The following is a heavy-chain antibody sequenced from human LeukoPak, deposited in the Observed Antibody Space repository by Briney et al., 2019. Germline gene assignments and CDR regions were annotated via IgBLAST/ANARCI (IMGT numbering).Heavy chain of an antibody. CDR1: GFTFSSYG. Sequence: GGSLRLSCAASGFTFSSYGMHWVRQAPGKGLEWVAVISYDGSNKYYADSVKGRFTISRDNSKNTLYLQMDSLRAEDTAVYYCAKALSGQQWLVLGFDYWGQGTLVTVSS. CDR3: AKALSGQQWLVLGFDY. D-gene: IGHD6-19*01. V-gene: IGHV3-30*18. J-gene: IGHJ4*02. CDR2: ISYDGSNK.